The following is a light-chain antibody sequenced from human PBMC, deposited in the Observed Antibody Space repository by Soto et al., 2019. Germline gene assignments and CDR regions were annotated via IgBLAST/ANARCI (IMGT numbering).Light chain of an antibody. J-gene: IGLJ3*02. CDR3: CSYAGIRV. Sequence: QSALTQPRSVSGSPGQSVTISCTGTSSDVGEYDYVSWYQHHPGKAPKLMIYDVSQRPSGVPDRFSGAKSGSTASLTISGLHADDEYDSYCCSYAGIRVFGGGTQLTVL. V-gene: IGLV2-11*01. CDR1: SSDVGEYDY. CDR2: DVS.